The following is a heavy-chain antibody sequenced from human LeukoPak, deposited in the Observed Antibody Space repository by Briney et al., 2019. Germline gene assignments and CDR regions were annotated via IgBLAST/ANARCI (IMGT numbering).Heavy chain of an antibody. CDR2: ISWNSGSI. V-gene: IGHV3-9*03. CDR1: GFTFDDYV. CDR3: AKDRGSYFPGAFDI. J-gene: IGHJ3*02. Sequence: GGSLRLSCAASGFTFDDYVMHWVRQAPGKGLEWVSGISWNSGSIGYADSVKGRFTISRDNAKNSLYLQMNSLRAEDMALYYCAKDRGSYFPGAFDIWGQGTMVTVSS. D-gene: IGHD1-26*01.